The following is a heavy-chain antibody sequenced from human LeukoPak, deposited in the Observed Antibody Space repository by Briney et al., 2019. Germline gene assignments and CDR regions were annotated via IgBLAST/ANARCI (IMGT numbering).Heavy chain of an antibody. J-gene: IGHJ4*02. CDR3: ARGRAGSGLMIN. CDR1: RGSFSAYY. Sequence: SETLSLTSALYRGSFSAYYWNWIRQPPGRGLEWIGEINHSGYTNYNPSLKSRVTISVDTSKNQFSLKVSSVTAADTAVYYCARGRAGSGLMINWGQGTLVTVSS. V-gene: IGHV4-34*01. D-gene: IGHD2-8*01. CDR2: INHSGYT.